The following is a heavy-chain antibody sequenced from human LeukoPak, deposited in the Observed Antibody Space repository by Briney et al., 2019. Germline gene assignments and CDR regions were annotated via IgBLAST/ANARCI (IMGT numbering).Heavy chain of an antibody. CDR1: GGSFSGYY. CDR2: INHSGST. V-gene: IGHV4-34*01. D-gene: IGHD3-10*01. J-gene: IGHJ5*02. Sequence: SETLSLTCAVYGGSFSGYYWSWIRQPPGKGLEWIGEINHSGSTNYNPSLKSRVTISVDTSKNQFSLKLSSVTAADTAVYYCARVRYYGSGSPPRFDPWGQGTLVTVSS. CDR3: ARVRYYGSGSPPRFDP.